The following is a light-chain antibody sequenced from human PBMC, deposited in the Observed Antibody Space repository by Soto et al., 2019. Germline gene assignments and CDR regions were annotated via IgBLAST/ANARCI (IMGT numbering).Light chain of an antibody. V-gene: IGKV1-5*03. CDR3: QQYKNSPLT. CDR2: KAS. CDR1: QSIDSW. J-gene: IGKJ4*01. Sequence: DIQMTQSPSTLSPSVGDRVTITCRTSQSIDSWLAWYQQKPGKAPKLLIYKASNLESGVPSRFSCSGSRSEFTLSIRRLQPDDFASYYCQQYKNSPLTFGGGTKVEIK.